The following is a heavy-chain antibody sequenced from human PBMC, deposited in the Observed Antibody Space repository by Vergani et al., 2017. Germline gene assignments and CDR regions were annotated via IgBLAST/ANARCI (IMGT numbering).Heavy chain of an antibody. D-gene: IGHD6-25*01. J-gene: IGHJ6*03. V-gene: IGHV4-61*05. Sequence: QLHLQESGPGLVKPSETLSLTCTVSGGSITSSSYYWGWIRQPPGKGLEWIGYIYYSGSTYYNPSLKSRVTISVDTSKNQFSLMLSSVTAADTAVYYCARVWGIAAASTIYYYMDVWGKGTTVTVSS. CDR1: GGSITSSSYY. CDR3: ARVWGIAAASTIYYYMDV. CDR2: IYYSGST.